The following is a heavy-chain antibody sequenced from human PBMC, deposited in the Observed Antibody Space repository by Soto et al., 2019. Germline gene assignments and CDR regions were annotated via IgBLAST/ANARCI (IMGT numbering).Heavy chain of an antibody. CDR3: APAGTPPDS. D-gene: IGHD3-10*01. V-gene: IGHV1-18*01. CDR2: ISAYNGNT. J-gene: IGHJ4*02. CDR1: GYTFTNFG. Sequence: QVQLVQSGAEVKKPGASVKVSCKASGYTFTNFGISWVRQAPGQGLEWMGWISAYNGNTNYAQNFQGRVTMTTDTAPSTACTERRSPSAADTAVDCRAPAGTPPDSWGQGTLVTVSS.